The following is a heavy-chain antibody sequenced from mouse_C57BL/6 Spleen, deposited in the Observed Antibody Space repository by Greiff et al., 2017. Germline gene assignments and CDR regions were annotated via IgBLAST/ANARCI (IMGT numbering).Heavy chain of an antibody. D-gene: IGHD1-1*01. CDR2: IYPRSGNT. CDR1: GYTFTSYG. J-gene: IGHJ2*01. V-gene: IGHV1-81*01. Sequence: QVQLQQSGAELARPGASVKLSCKASGYTFTSYGISWVKQRTGPGLEWIGEIYPRSGNTYYNEKFKGKATLTADKSSSTAYMELRSLTSEDSAVYFCARGYYGSLGYFDYWGQGTTLTVSS. CDR3: ARGYYGSLGYFDY.